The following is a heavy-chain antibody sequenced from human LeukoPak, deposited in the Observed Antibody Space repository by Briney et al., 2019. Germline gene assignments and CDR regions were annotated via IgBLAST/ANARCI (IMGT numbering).Heavy chain of an antibody. CDR3: ARTYYYGSGLNPIDY. D-gene: IGHD3-10*01. V-gene: IGHV3-21*01. Sequence: GGSLRLSCAASGFTFSSYSMNWVRQAPGEGLEWVSSISSSSSYIYYADSVKGRFTISRDNAKNSLYLQMNSLRAEDAAVYYCARTYYYGSGLNPIDYWGQGTLVTVSS. J-gene: IGHJ4*02. CDR2: ISSSSSYI. CDR1: GFTFSSYS.